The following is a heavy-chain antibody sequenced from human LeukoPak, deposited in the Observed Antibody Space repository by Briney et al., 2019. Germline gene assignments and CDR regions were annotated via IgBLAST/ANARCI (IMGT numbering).Heavy chain of an antibody. CDR3: AADYGDYEVVY. D-gene: IGHD4-17*01. CDR1: GYTFTSYY. Sequence: GASVKVSCKTSGYTFTSYYMHWVRQARGQGLEWMGIINPSGGRTSYAQKFQGRVTMTRDMSTSTVYMELSSLKSEDTAVYYCAADYGDYEVVYWGQGTLVTVSS. V-gene: IGHV1-46*01. J-gene: IGHJ4*02. CDR2: INPSGGRT.